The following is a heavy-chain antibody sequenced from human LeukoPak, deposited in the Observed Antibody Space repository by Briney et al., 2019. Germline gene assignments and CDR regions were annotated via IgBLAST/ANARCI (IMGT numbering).Heavy chain of an antibody. CDR2: IRSKTDGGTT. CDR1: GFTFSSAW. D-gene: IGHD5-18*01. Sequence: GGSLRLSCAASGFTFSSAWMSWVRQAPGKGLEWVGRIRSKTDGGTTDYAAPVKARFTISRDDSKNTLYLQMNFLKTEDTAMYYCTTDLNSYQTFDYWGQGTLVTVSS. V-gene: IGHV3-15*01. J-gene: IGHJ4*02. CDR3: TTDLNSYQTFDY.